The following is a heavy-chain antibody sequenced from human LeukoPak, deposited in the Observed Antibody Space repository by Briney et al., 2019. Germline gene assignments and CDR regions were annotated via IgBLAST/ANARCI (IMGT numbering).Heavy chain of an antibody. D-gene: IGHD3-22*01. CDR3: ARGQYDSGGYHYGIRAFYFDY. Sequence: PSETLSLTCGVYGESFGGDFWTWLRQAPGKGLEWIGEINHRGRTNYSPSLTGRVTISVDTSMNQFSLQLRSVTAADTALYYCARGQYDSGGYHYGIRAFYFDYWGQGILVTVSS. J-gene: IGHJ4*02. CDR2: INHRGRT. CDR1: GESFGGDF. V-gene: IGHV4-34*01.